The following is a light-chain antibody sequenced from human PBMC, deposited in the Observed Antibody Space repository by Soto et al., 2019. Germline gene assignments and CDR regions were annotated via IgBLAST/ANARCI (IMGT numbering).Light chain of an antibody. CDR1: QGVGNW. CDR3: QQANTIPHT. V-gene: IGKV1-12*01. J-gene: IGKJ2*01. CDR2: TVS. Sequence: DIQMTQSPSSVSASVGDRVTITCRASQGVGNWLAWYQQKPGQGPELLIYTVSTLQTGVPSRFSGSASGTDVTLTISNLQPEDSAIYYCQQANTIPHTFGQGTKVEIK.